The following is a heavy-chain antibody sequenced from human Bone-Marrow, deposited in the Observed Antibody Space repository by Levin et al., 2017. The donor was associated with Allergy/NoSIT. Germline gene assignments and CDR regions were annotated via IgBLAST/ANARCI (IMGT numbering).Heavy chain of an antibody. CDR1: FFLFLSSS. CDR3: ARTDFGLGDYLDS. Sequence: SLLLSFSSSFFLFLSSSLNWVRQPPGKGLQWVSITYNDGSTYFADSVKGRITISLSPSKNTLFLQLDSLTADDTAVYYCARTDFGLGDYLDSWGQGTLVTVSS. D-gene: IGHD3/OR15-3a*01. V-gene: IGHV3-53*01. CDR2: TYNDGST. J-gene: IGHJ4*02.